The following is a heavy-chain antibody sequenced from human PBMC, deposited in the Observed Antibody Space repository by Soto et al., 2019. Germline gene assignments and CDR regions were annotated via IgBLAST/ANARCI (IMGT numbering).Heavy chain of an antibody. Sequence: GGSLRLSCAASGFTFSSYAMSWVRQAPGKGLEWVSAISGSGGSTYYADSVKGRFTISRDNSKNTLYLQMNSLRAEDTAVYYCARHSNVVVVVAATGGGIDIWGQGTMVTVSS. CDR2: ISGSGGST. D-gene: IGHD2-15*01. V-gene: IGHV3-23*01. CDR3: ARHSNVVVVVAATGGGIDI. J-gene: IGHJ3*02. CDR1: GFTFSSYA.